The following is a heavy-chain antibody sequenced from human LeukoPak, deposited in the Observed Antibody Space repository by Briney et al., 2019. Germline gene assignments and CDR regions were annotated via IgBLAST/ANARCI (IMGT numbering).Heavy chain of an antibody. CDR2: IKQDGSEK. V-gene: IGHV3-7*01. CDR3: ARNRIAAAIGGTDDAFDI. CDR1: GFTFSSYW. D-gene: IGHD6-13*01. J-gene: IGHJ3*02. Sequence: GGSLRLSCAASGFTFSSYWMSWVRQAPGKGLEWVANIKQDGSEKYYVDSVKGRFTISRDNAKNSLYLQMNSLRAEDTAVYYYARNRIAAAIGGTDDAFDIWGQGTMVTVSS.